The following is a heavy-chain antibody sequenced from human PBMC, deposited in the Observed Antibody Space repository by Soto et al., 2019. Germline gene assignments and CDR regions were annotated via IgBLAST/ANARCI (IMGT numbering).Heavy chain of an antibody. Sequence: VESLTISCKVSGYSFTSYWIVWVLQMPGKGLEWMGIIYPGDSDTRYSPSFQGQVTISADKSISTAYLQWSSLKASDTAMYYCARRSGWGSYYFDYWGQGTMVTVSS. J-gene: IGHJ4*02. CDR3: ARRSGWGSYYFDY. V-gene: IGHV5-51*01. CDR1: GYSFTSYW. CDR2: IYPGDSDT. D-gene: IGHD3-16*01.